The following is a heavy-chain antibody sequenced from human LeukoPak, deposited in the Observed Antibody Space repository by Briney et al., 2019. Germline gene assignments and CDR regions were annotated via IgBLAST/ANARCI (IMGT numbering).Heavy chain of an antibody. D-gene: IGHD5-18*01. CDR2: IYTSGST. CDR3: ARAVLLYRGIQLTDNWFDP. Sequence: KPSETLSLTCTVSGGSISSYYWSWIRQPAGKGLEWIGRIYTSGSTNYNPSLKSRVTMSVDTSKNQFSLKLSSVTAADTAVYCCARAVLLYRGIQLTDNWFDPWGQGTLVTVSS. V-gene: IGHV4-4*07. J-gene: IGHJ5*02. CDR1: GGSISSYY.